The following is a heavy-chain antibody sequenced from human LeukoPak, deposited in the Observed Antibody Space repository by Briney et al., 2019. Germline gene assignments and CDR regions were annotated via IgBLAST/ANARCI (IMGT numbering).Heavy chain of an antibody. V-gene: IGHV4-39*01. D-gene: IGHD1-26*01. J-gene: IGHJ4*02. CDR2: IYYSGST. CDR1: GGSISSSSYY. CDR3: ARRMSGSYSRAVDY. Sequence: SETLSLTCTVSGGSISSSSYYWGWIRQPPGKGLEWIGSIYYSGSTYYNPSLKSRVTISVDTSKNQFSLKLSSVTAADTAVYYCARRMSGSYSRAVDYWGQGTLVTVSS.